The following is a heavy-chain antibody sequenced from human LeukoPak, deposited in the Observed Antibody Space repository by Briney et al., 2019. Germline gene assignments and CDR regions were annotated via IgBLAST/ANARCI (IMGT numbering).Heavy chain of an antibody. CDR2: IYYSGTT. CDR1: SGSISSDY. V-gene: IGHV4-59*01. D-gene: IGHD2/OR15-2a*01. CDR3: PRSKYYFDY. J-gene: IGHJ4*02. Sequence: SETLSLTCTVSSGSISSDYWSWIRQTPGKGLEWIGDIYYSGTTKYNPSLKSGVTISVETSKKQFSLTLNSVTAADTAVYYSPRSKYYFDYWGQGTLVTVSS.